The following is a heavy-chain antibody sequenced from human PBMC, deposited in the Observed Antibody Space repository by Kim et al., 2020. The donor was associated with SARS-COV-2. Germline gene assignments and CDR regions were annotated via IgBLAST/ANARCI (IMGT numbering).Heavy chain of an antibody. J-gene: IGHJ6*01. CDR3: GGWK. CDR2: IYYSGNT. D-gene: IGHD3-3*01. CDR1: SGSISNNY. V-gene: IGHV4-59*03. Sequence: SETLSLTCTVSSGSISNNYWSWIRQPPEKGLEWIGYIYYSGNTNYNPSLKSRVIISLDTSKNQFSLKLSSVTAGATPVIFVGGWKWG.